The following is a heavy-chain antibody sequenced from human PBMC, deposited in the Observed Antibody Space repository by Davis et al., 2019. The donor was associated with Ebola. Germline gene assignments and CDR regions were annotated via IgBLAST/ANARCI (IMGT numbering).Heavy chain of an antibody. CDR1: GFTFDDYA. Sequence: PGGSLRLSCAASGFTFDDYAMHWVRQAPGKGLEWVSGISWNSGSIGYADSVKGRFTISRDNAKNSLYLQMNSLRAEDTALYYCAKDTSNYDSSGYYLHWGQGTLVTVSS. J-gene: IGHJ4*02. CDR3: AKDTSNYDSSGYYLH. CDR2: ISWNSGSI. D-gene: IGHD3-22*01. V-gene: IGHV3-9*01.